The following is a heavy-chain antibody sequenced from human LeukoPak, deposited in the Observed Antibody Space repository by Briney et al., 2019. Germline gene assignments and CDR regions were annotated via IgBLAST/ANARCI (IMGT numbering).Heavy chain of an antibody. CDR1: GFTFSDYY. J-gene: IGHJ4*02. D-gene: IGHD6-19*01. CDR3: ARGITYAVAAVDY. CDR2: ISSSGSTI. Sequence: GGSLRLSCAASGFTFSDYYMSWIRQAPGKGLEWVSYISSSGSTIYYADSVKGRFTISRDNDKNSLYLQMNSLRAEDTAVYYCARGITYAVAAVDYWGQGTLVTVSS. V-gene: IGHV3-11*01.